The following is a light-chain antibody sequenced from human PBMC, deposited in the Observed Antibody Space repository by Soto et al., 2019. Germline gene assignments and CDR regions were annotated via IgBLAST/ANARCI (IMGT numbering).Light chain of an antibody. CDR2: RAS. CDR3: QNYNTALWT. CDR1: QDIRNH. V-gene: IGKV1-27*01. J-gene: IGKJ1*01. Sequence: DIQMTQSPSSLSAAVGGRVTITCRASQDIRNHLVWYQQKPGKVPKLLIYRASTLQSGVPSRFSGSGSGTDFTLTISSLQPEDVATYYCQNYNTALWTFGQGNKVEIK.